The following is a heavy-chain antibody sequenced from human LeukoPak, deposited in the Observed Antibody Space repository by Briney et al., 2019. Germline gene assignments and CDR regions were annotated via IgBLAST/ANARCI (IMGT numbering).Heavy chain of an antibody. J-gene: IGHJ4*02. CDR1: GFTVSSNY. CDR3: ARTPSGYSLADFDY. Sequence: GGSLRLSCAASGFTVSSNYMSWVRQAPGKGLEWVSVIYSGGSTYYADSVKGRFTNSRDNSKNTLYLQRNSLRVEDPAVYYCARTPSGYSLADFDYWGQGTLVTVSS. V-gene: IGHV3-53*01. D-gene: IGHD5-18*01. CDR2: IYSGGST.